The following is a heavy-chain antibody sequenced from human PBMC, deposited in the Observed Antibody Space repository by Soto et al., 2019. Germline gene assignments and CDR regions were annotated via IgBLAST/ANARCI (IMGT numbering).Heavy chain of an antibody. V-gene: IGHV1-69*08. J-gene: IGHJ4*02. Sequence: QVQLVQSGAEVKKPGSSVTVSCTLSGGTFSSFTISWVRQAPGQGLEWMGRITPILDATNSAQKFQGRVTITADKSTSTAYLELKGLTSDDTAVYYCTTLGPWGQGTLVIVSS. CDR3: TTLGP. CDR2: ITPILDAT. D-gene: IGHD3-3*01. CDR1: GGTFSSFT.